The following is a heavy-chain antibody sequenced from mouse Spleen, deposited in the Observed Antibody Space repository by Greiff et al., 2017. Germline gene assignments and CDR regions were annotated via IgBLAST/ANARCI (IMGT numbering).Heavy chain of an antibody. Sequence: EVKLMESGGGLVKLGGSLKLSCAASGFTFSSYAMSWVRQTPEKRLEWVATISSGGGNTYYPDSVKGRFTISRDNAKNTLYLQMSSLKSEDTAMYYCARLHYGSSYWYFDVWGAGTTVTVSS. CDR3: ARLHYGSSYWYFDV. CDR1: GFTFSSYA. CDR2: ISSGGGNT. J-gene: IGHJ1*01. V-gene: IGHV5-9*04. D-gene: IGHD1-1*01.